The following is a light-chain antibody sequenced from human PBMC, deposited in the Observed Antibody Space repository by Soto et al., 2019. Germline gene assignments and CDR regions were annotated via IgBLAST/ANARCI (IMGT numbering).Light chain of an antibody. J-gene: IGLJ2*01. V-gene: IGLV2-14*01. CDR3: SSFTSSSTLV. CDR1: SSDVGGYIY. Sequence: QSALTQPASVSGSPGQSITISCTGTSSDVGGYIYVSWFQQHPGKAPKLLIYGVSNRPSGVSNRFSGSKSGNTASLTISGLQAEDEADYYCSSFTSSSTLVFGGGTKVTVL. CDR2: GVS.